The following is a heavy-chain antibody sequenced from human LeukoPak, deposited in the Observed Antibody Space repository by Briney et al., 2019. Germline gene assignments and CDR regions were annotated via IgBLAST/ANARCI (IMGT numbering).Heavy chain of an antibody. V-gene: IGHV4-39*07. Sequence: SETLSLTCTVSGGSISSSSYYWGWIRQPPGKGLEWIGSIYYSGSTYYNPSLKSRVNISVDTSKNQFSLRLNSVAAADTAVYYCTRDGPRSSGYPDTWGQGTRVTVSS. D-gene: IGHD3-22*01. J-gene: IGHJ5*02. CDR1: GGSISSSSYY. CDR2: IYYSGST. CDR3: TRDGPRSSGYPDT.